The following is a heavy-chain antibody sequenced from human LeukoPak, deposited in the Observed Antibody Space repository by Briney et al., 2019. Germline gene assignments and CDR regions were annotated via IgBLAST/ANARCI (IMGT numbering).Heavy chain of an antibody. D-gene: IGHD7-27*01. J-gene: IGHJ2*01. Sequence: SETLSLICTVSGGSISCYYWSWIRQPPGKGLEWIGYIYYSGSTNYNPSLKGRVTMSVDTSKNQFSLKLSSVTAADTAVYYYARPSFSGDDYWYFDLWGRGTLVTVSS. V-gene: IGHV4-59*08. CDR3: ARPSFSGDDYWYFDL. CDR1: GGSISCYY. CDR2: IYYSGST.